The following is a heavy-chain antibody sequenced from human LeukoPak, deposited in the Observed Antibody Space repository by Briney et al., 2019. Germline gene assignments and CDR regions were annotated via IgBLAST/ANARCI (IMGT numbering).Heavy chain of an antibody. D-gene: IGHD5-18*01. CDR1: GFTFSTYS. Sequence: PGGSLRLSCAASGFTFSTYSMNWVRQAPGKGLEWVSYISSSISTMYYADSVEGRFTISRDNAKTSLYLQINSLRDEDTAIYYCDMVDTVMVYFDYWGQGTLVTVSS. V-gene: IGHV3-48*02. CDR3: DMVDTVMVYFDY. J-gene: IGHJ4*02. CDR2: ISSSISTM.